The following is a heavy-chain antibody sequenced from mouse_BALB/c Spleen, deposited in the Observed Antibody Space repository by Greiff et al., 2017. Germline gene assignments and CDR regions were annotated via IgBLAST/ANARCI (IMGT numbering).Heavy chain of an antibody. CDR1: GFTFSSYT. J-gene: IGHJ1*01. CDR2: ISSGGGNT. CDR3: ARVYYYGSSYWYFDV. D-gene: IGHD1-1*01. Sequence: EVHLVESGGGLVKPGGSLKLSCAASGFTFSSYTMSWVRQTPEKRLEWVATISSGGGNTYYPDSVKGRFTISRDNAKNNLYLQMSSLRSEDTALYYCARVYYYGSSYWYFDVWGAGTTVTVSS. V-gene: IGHV5-9*03.